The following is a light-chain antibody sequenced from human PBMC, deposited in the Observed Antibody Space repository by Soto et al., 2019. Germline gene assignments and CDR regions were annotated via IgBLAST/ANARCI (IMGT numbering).Light chain of an antibody. V-gene: IGKV3-20*01. CDR1: QSINNRY. CDR2: AAS. Sequence: EIVLTQSPGTLSLSPGERATLSCRASQSINNRYFAWYQQKPGQAPRLIIYAASSRATGIPDRFSGSGSGTDFTLTISRQEPEDFAVYYCQQFGSSPGFTFGPGTKVDIK. CDR3: QQFGSSPGFT. J-gene: IGKJ3*01.